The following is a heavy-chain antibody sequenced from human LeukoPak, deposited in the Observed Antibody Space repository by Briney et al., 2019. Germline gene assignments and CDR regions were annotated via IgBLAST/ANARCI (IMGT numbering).Heavy chain of an antibody. CDR1: GYTFTSYG. J-gene: IGHJ6*02. CDR2: ISAYNGNT. V-gene: IGHV1-18*01. D-gene: IGHD2-2*02. CDR3: AKGAYCSSTSCYTGDEYYYYYGMDV. Sequence: ASVKVSCKASGYTFTSYGISWVRQAPGQGLEWMGWISAYNGNTNYPQKLQGRVTMTTDTSPSTAYMELRSLRSDDTAVYYCAKGAYCSSTSCYTGDEYYYYYGMDVWGQGTTVTVSS.